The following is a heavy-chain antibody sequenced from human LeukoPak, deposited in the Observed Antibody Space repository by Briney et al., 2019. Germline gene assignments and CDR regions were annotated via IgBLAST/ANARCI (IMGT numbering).Heavy chain of an antibody. V-gene: IGHV4-4*08. CDR3: AREPKRRWLQNGDSGY. Sequence: SETLSLTCTVSGGSISNCYWTWIRQPPGKGLEWIGYIHNSGNTNYNPSLKSRVSMSVDTSKNQFSLKLSYVTAADTAVYYCAREPKRRWLQNGDSGYWGQGTLVTVSS. J-gene: IGHJ4*02. D-gene: IGHD5-24*01. CDR1: GGSISNCY. CDR2: IHNSGNT.